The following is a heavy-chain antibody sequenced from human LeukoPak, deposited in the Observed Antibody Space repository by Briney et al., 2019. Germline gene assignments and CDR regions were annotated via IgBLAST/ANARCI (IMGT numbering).Heavy chain of an antibody. CDR1: GFTVNNNY. CDR2: ISYDGNYK. D-gene: IGHD1-26*01. J-gene: IGHJ2*01. CDR3: AKGTYSGSYWYFDL. V-gene: IGHV3-30*18. Sequence: GGSLRLSCAVSGFTVNNNYMTWVRQAPGKGLEWVAVISYDGNYKYYADSVKGRFTISRDNSKNTLYLQMNSLRAEDTAVYYCAKGTYSGSYWYFDLWGRGTLVTVSS.